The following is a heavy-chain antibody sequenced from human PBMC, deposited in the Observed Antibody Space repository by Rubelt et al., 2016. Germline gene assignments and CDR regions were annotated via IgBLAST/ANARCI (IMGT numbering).Heavy chain of an antibody. CDR1: GGSISSYY. D-gene: IGHD3-9*01. V-gene: IGHV4-59*12. J-gene: IGHJ3*02. CDR3: ARAARSLVRDILTGYYSEHDDAFDI. Sequence: ESGPGLVKPSETLSLTCTVSGGSISSYYWSWIRQPAGKGLEWIGDINHSGSTNYNPSLKSRVTISVDTSKNQFSLKLSSVTAADTAVYYCARAARSLVRDILTGYYSEHDDAFDIWGQGTMVTVSS. CDR2: INHSGST.